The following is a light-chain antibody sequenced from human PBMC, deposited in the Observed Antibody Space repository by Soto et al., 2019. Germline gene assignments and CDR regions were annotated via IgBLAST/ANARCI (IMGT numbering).Light chain of an antibody. J-gene: IGLJ2*01. V-gene: IGLV1-40*01. CDR2: GNS. Sequence: QSVLTQPPSVSGAPRQRVTISCTGSSSNIGAGYDVYWYQQLPGTAPKLLIYGNSNRPSGVPDRFSGSKSGTSASLAITGLQAEDEADYYCQSYDSSLSGSEFGGGTKLTVL. CDR3: QSYDSSLSGSE. CDR1: SSNIGAGYD.